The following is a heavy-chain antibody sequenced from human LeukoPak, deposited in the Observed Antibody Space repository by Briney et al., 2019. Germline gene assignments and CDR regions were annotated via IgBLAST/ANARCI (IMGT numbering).Heavy chain of an antibody. CDR3: ARKITGRAFDI. CDR2: TYYRSKWYN. J-gene: IGHJ3*02. D-gene: IGHD1-20*01. CDR1: GDSVSSDSVV. Sequence: SQTLSLTCVISGDSVSSDSVVWHWIRQSPSRGLEWLGRTYYRSKWYNDYAVSVKSRITINPDTSKNQFSLQLNSVTPEDTAVYYCARKITGRAFDIWGQGTMVTVSS. V-gene: IGHV6-1*01.